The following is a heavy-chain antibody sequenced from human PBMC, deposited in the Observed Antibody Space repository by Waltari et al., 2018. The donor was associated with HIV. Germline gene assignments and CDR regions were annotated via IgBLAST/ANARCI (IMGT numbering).Heavy chain of an antibody. CDR1: DVSLPTYA. Sequence: EVRLLESGGGLVRPGGSLRLSCTASDVSLPTYAMSWVRQAPGKGLEWVSSISGPGDFTYYADAVKGRLTMSRDNSKNTVSLQMRSLRGEDTAVYYCTKGVTYDVLTGFSPFDSWGQGTLVTVSS. V-gene: IGHV3-23*01. D-gene: IGHD3-9*01. J-gene: IGHJ4*02. CDR3: TKGVTYDVLTGFSPFDS. CDR2: ISGPGDFT.